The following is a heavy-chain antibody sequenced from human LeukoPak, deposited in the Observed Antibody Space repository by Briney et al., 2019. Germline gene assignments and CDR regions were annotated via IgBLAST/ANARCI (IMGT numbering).Heavy chain of an antibody. CDR2: IYTSGST. Sequence: PSDTLSLTCTVSGGSISRYYWLWIRQPAGKGLEWIVRIYTSGSTNYNPSLKSRVTISVDKSKNQFSLKLSSVTAADTAVYYCARERKIVGATEGYWGQGTLVTVSS. CDR3: ARERKIVGATEGY. CDR1: GGSISRYY. D-gene: IGHD1-26*01. V-gene: IGHV4-4*07. J-gene: IGHJ4*02.